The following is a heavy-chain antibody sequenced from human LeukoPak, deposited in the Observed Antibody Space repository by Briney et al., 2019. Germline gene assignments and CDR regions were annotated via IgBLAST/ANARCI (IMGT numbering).Heavy chain of an antibody. J-gene: IGHJ4*02. CDR1: GGSILTTNW. V-gene: IGHV4-4*02. D-gene: IGHD1-26*01. Sequence: SETLSLTCAVSGGSILTTNWWSWVRQPPGKGLEWIGEVHLSGASNYNPSLKSRVSMSIDNSKNQLSLKLTSVTAADTATYYCARESGAFCPFGFWGQGTLVTVSS. CDR2: VHLSGAS. CDR3: ARESGAFCPFGF.